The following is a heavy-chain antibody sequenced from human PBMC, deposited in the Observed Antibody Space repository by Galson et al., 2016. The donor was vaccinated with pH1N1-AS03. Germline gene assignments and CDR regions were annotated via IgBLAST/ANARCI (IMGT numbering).Heavy chain of an antibody. D-gene: IGHD3-16*02. CDR3: ASAGYHTPGYHY. Sequence: SETLSLTCAVSGGSMTSPDWWTWVRQPPGKGLEWIGEVHYSGTTSYNPPLNSRVTMSIDKSNNQFSLNLGSVTAADTAVYFCASAGYHTPGYHYWGQGALVTVSS. CDR1: GGSMTSPDW. V-gene: IGHV4-4*02. J-gene: IGHJ4*02. CDR2: VHYSGTT.